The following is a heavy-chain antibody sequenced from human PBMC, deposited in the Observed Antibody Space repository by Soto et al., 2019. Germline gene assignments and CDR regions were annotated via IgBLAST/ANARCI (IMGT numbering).Heavy chain of an antibody. J-gene: IGHJ4*02. D-gene: IGHD1-26*01. CDR1: GGSISSGNFY. CDR2: IYFSGST. CDR3: AHDSHGGNTYFDL. V-gene: IGHV4-30-4*01. Sequence: VQLQESGPGLVRPSETLSLTCTVSGGSISSGNFYWSWIRQPPGKGLEWIGYIYFSGSTYYSPSLKSRLTISLNTSKNQFSLKLRSVTAADTAVYYCAHDSHGGNTYFDLWGQGALVTVSS.